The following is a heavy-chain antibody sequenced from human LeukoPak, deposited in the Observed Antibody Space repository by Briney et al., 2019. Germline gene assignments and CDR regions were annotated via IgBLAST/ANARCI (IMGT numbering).Heavy chain of an antibody. CDR3: ARDPGGFDY. D-gene: IGHD3-16*01. CDR1: GGSISGSY. J-gene: IGHJ4*02. V-gene: IGHV4-59*12. Sequence: SETLSLTCTVSGGSISGSYWSWIRQSPEKGLEWIGYIYYSGSTNYKPSFQSRVTMSVDTSKNQFSLKLSSVTAADTAVYYCARDPGGFDYWGQGTLVTVSS. CDR2: IYYSGST.